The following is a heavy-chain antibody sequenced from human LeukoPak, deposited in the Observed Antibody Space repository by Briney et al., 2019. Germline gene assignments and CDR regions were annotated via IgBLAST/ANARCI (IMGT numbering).Heavy chain of an antibody. V-gene: IGHV4-30-2*01. CDR1: GGSISSGGYS. J-gene: IGHJ4*02. CDR3: ARHDYVWGSYTIDY. Sequence: PSQTLSLTCAVSGGSISSGGYSWSWIRQPPGKGLEWIGYIYHSGSTYYNPSLKSRVTISVDRSKNQFSLKLSSVTAADTAVYYCARHDYVWGSYTIDYWGQGTLVTVSS. CDR2: IYHSGST. D-gene: IGHD3-16*01.